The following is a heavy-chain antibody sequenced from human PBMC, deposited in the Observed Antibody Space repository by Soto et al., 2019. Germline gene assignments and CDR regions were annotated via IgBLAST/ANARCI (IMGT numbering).Heavy chain of an antibody. V-gene: IGHV3-74*01. D-gene: IGHD6-19*01. Sequence: GGSLRLSCAASRFTFSSYWMHWVRQAPGKGLVWVSRVKGDGSDTTYADSVKGRFTISRDNTKNTLYLQMNSLRPEDTAVYYCARAQWLADDAFDIWGHGTMVTVSS. CDR1: RFTFSSYW. CDR3: ARAQWLADDAFDI. J-gene: IGHJ3*02. CDR2: VKGDGSDT.